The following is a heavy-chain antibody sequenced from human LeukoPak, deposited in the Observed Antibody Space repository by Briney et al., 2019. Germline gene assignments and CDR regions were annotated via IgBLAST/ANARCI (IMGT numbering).Heavy chain of an antibody. V-gene: IGHV1-69*06. Sequence: GASVKVSCKASGGTFSSYAISWVRQAPGQGLEWMGGIIPIFGTANYAQKFQGRVTITADKSTSTAYMELSSLRSEDTAVYYCARRHVDTAMVTCFDYWGQGTLVTVSS. CDR1: GGTFSSYA. J-gene: IGHJ4*02. D-gene: IGHD5-18*01. CDR2: IIPIFGTA. CDR3: ARRHVDTAMVTCFDY.